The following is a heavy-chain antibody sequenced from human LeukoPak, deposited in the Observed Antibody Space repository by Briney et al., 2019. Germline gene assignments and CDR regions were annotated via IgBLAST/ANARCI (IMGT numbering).Heavy chain of an antibody. CDR1: GFTFSSYS. J-gene: IGHJ6*02. V-gene: IGHV3-66*01. Sequence: GGSLRLSCAASGFTFSSYSMNWVRQAPGKGLEWVSVMYSGGSTYYADSVKGRVAISRDNSQNTVFLQMNSVRVEDTAVYYCARSYSNHLFGMDVWGQGTAVTVSS. D-gene: IGHD4-11*01. CDR2: MYSGGST. CDR3: ARSYSNHLFGMDV.